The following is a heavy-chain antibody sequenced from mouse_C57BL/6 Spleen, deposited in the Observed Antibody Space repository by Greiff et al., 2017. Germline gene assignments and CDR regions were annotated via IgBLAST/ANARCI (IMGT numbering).Heavy chain of an antibody. CDR3: ARGGWLLRYYYAMDY. CDR2: IYPGSGST. V-gene: IGHV1-55*01. J-gene: IGHJ4*01. D-gene: IGHD2-3*01. Sequence: QVQLQQPGAELVKPGASVKMSCKASGYTFTSYWITWVKQRPGQGLEWIGDIYPGSGSTNYNEKFKSKATLTVDTSSSTAYMQLSSLTSEDSAVEYCARGGWLLRYYYAMDYWGQGTSVTVSS. CDR1: GYTFTSYW.